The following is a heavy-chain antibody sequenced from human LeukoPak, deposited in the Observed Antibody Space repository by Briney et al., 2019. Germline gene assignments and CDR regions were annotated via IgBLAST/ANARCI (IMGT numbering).Heavy chain of an antibody. CDR3: ARESVPRGTSLQYFDY. J-gene: IGHJ4*02. V-gene: IGHV4-59*01. Sequence: PSETLSLTCTVSGGSISSYYWSWIRQPPGKGLEWIGYIYYSGSTNYNPSLKSRVTISVDTSKNQFSLKLSSVTAADTAVYYCARESVPRGTSLQYFDYWGQGTLVTVSS. D-gene: IGHD3-16*01. CDR2: IYYSGST. CDR1: GGSISSYY.